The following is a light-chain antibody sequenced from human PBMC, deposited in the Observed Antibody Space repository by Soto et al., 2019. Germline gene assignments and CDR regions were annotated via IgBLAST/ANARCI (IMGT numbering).Light chain of an antibody. V-gene: IGKV1-39*01. J-gene: IGKJ2*01. Sequence: IQLTQSPSSLSASVGDRVTLTCRASQSINIYLNWYQQKPGKAPTLLIYAASSLPSGVPSRFSGGGSRTDFTLTISSLQTEDFATYYCQQSYRSPYTCGQGTKLEI. CDR3: QQSYRSPYT. CDR2: AAS. CDR1: QSINIY.